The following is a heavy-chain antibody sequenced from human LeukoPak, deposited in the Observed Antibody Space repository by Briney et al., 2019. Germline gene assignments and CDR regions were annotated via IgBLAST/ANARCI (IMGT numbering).Heavy chain of an antibody. CDR2: ISYDGSNK. Sequence: GGSLRLSCAASGFTFSSYAMHWVRQAPGKGLEWVAVISYDGSNKYYADSVKGRFTISRDNSKNTLYLQMNSLRAEDTAVYYCAKIMSRITIFGVVDYWGQGTLVTVSS. CDR3: AKIMSRITIFGVVDY. J-gene: IGHJ4*02. V-gene: IGHV3-30*18. D-gene: IGHD3-3*01. CDR1: GFTFSSYA.